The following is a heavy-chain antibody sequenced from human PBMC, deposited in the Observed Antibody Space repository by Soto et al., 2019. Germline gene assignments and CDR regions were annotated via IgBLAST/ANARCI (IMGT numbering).Heavy chain of an antibody. J-gene: IGHJ4*02. CDR2: IDWDDDT. CDR1: GFSLSHPGMR. CDR3: ARVWIADSFDY. Sequence: SGPTLVDPTQALTLTCTFSGFSLSHPGMRVNWIRQPPGKALEWLARIDWDDDTFYSPSLKTRLTISKDTSKNQVVLTMTNMDPTDTAIYYCARVWIADSFDYWGQGDLVTVSA. D-gene: IGHD2-21*01. V-gene: IGHV2-70*04.